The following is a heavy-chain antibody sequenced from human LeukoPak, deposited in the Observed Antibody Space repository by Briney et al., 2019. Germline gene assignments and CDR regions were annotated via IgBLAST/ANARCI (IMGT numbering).Heavy chain of an antibody. Sequence: GGSLRLSCAASGFTVSSNYMSWVRQAPGKGLGWVSLISSGGSTFYADSVKGRFAISGYNSKNTLYLQMNSLIAEDTAVYYCASGTTVVARYWGQGTLVTVSS. D-gene: IGHD4-23*01. CDR3: ASGTTVVARY. V-gene: IGHV3-53*04. CDR1: GFTVSSNY. CDR2: ISSGGST. J-gene: IGHJ4*02.